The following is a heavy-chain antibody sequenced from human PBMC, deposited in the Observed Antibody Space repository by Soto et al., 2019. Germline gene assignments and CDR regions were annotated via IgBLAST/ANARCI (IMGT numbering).Heavy chain of an antibody. J-gene: IGHJ4*02. CDR3: ARGSGYGGNYFDY. CDR2: ISSSSSTI. V-gene: IGHV3-48*01. D-gene: IGHD5-12*01. Sequence: PGGSLRLSCAASGFTFSSYSMNWVRQAPGKGLEWVSYISSSSSTIYYADSVKGRFTISRDNAKNSLYLQMNSLRAEDTAVYYCARGSGYGGNYFDYWGQGTLVTVSS. CDR1: GFTFSSYS.